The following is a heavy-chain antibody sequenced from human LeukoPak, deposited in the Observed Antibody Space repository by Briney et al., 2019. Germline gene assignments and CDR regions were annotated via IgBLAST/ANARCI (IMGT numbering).Heavy chain of an antibody. CDR2: IYYSGST. Sequence: PSETLSLTCTVSGGSISSHYWSWIRQPPGKGLEWIGYIYYSGSTKYKPSLKSRVTISVDTSKNQLSLKLSSVTAADTAVYYCARGRFLDAFDIWGQGTMVTVSS. J-gene: IGHJ3*02. CDR3: ARGRFLDAFDI. D-gene: IGHD3-3*01. V-gene: IGHV4-59*11. CDR1: GGSISSHY.